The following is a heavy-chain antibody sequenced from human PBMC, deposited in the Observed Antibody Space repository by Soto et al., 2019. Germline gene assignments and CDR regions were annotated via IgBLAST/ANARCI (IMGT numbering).Heavy chain of an antibody. D-gene: IGHD3-3*01. J-gene: IGHJ4*02. CDR2: INHRGST. CDR1: GRSFSGYY. V-gene: IGHV4-34*01. CDR3: ARVDDF. Sequence: SETLSLTCAVYGRSFSGYYWSWIRQSPGKGLEWIGEINHRGSTRYNPSLKSRVTISVDTSKNQFSLKLDSLTAADTAVYYCARVDDFWSQGTLVTVSS.